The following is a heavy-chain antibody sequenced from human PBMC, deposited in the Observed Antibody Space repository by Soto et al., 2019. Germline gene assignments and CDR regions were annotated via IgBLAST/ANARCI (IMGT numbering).Heavy chain of an antibody. J-gene: IGHJ6*03. CDR3: ARARITIFGVADYYYYYYMDV. CDR2: ISAYNGNT. V-gene: IGHV1-18*01. CDR1: GYTFTSYG. D-gene: IGHD3-3*01. Sequence: AXVKVSCKASGYTFTSYGIRWVRQAPGQCRELMGWISAYNGNTNYAQKLQGRVTMTTDTSTSTAYMELRSLRSDDTAVYYCARARITIFGVADYYYYYYMDVWGKGTTVTVSS.